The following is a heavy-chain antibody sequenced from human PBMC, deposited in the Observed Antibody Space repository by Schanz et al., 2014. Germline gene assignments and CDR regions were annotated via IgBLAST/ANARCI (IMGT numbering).Heavy chain of an antibody. J-gene: IGHJ3*02. CDR2: INPNSGDT. Sequence: QVQLVQSGAEVKKPGASVKVSCKASGYTTFTDYYIHWVRQAPGQGLEWMGWINPNSGDTNYAQKFQGWVTMTRDTSISTAYMEVSRLKSDDTAVYYCARGGGPEDVFDIWGQGTMVTVSS. CDR3: ARGGGPEDVFDI. CDR1: GYTTFTDYY. D-gene: IGHD5-12*01. V-gene: IGHV1-2*04.